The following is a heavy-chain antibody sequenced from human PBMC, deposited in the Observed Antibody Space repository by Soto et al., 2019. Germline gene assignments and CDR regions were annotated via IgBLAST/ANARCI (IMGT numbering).Heavy chain of an antibody. J-gene: IGHJ6*02. Sequence: QAHLEQSGAELKRPGASVKVSCKASGYTFSDFDINWLRQASGQGPEWMGWMNAKSGDTFFAQRFQGKFNMTWDTSLSTAYMEVGSLTSDDTAIYYCSRGNPFNYAGFDVWGQGTTVAVSS. D-gene: IGHD3-16*01. CDR1: GYTFSDFD. CDR3: SRGNPFNYAGFDV. V-gene: IGHV1-8*01. CDR2: MNAKSGDT.